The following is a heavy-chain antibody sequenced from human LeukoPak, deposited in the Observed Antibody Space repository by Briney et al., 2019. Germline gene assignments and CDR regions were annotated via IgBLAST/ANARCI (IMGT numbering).Heavy chain of an antibody. CDR3: ARDTTSIVTAPDY. V-gene: IGHV3-30*02. J-gene: IGHJ4*02. Sequence: GGSLRLSCAASGFTFSSYGMHWVRQAPGKGLEWVAFIRYDGSNKYYADSVKGRFTISRDNSKNTLYLQMNSLRAEDTAVYYCARDTTSIVTAPDYWGQGTLVTVSS. CDR2: IRYDGSNK. D-gene: IGHD6-13*01. CDR1: GFTFSSYG.